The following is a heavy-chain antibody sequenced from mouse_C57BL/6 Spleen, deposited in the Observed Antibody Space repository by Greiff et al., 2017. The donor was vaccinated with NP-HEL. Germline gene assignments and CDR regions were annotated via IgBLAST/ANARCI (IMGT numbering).Heavy chain of an antibody. CDR1: GFTFSDYG. D-gene: IGHD2-3*01. J-gene: IGHJ3*01. CDR3: AAPSMMVRWFAY. V-gene: IGHV5-17*01. CDR2: ISSCGSTL. Sequence: EVKLVESGGGLVKPGGSLKLSCAASGFTFSDYGMHWVRQAPGQGLEWVAYISSCGSTLYYADTVKGRFTFTIDNAKNTLFLQMTRLGSEDAAMYYCAAPSMMVRWFAYWGQGTLVTVSA.